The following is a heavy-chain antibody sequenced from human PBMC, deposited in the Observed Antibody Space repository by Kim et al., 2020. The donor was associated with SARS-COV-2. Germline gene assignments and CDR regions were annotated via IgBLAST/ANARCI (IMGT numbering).Heavy chain of an antibody. CDR3: ARHGAPATTYYDILTGYSPRDYYYYGMDV. V-gene: IGHV5-51*01. Sequence: GESLKISCKGSGYSFTSYWIGWVRQMPGKGLEWMGIIYPGDSDTRYSPSFQGQVTISADKSISTAYLQWSSLKASDTAMYYCARHGAPATTYYDILTGYSPRDYYYYGMDVWGQGTTVTVSS. CDR1: GYSFTSYW. CDR2: IYPGDSDT. J-gene: IGHJ6*02. D-gene: IGHD3-9*01.